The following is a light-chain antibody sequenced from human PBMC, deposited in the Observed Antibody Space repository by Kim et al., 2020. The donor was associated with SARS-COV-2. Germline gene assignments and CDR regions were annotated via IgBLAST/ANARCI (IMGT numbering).Light chain of an antibody. V-gene: IGLV3-19*01. CDR2: GEN. Sequence: SSELTQDPAVSVALGQTIRITCQGDSLRGYFATWYQQKAGQAPAVVLYGENKRPSGIPDRFSGSNSRDTASLTITWAQAEDEADYYCNSRDSSGLTVFGG. J-gene: IGLJ3*02. CDR1: SLRGYF. CDR3: NSRDSSGLTV.